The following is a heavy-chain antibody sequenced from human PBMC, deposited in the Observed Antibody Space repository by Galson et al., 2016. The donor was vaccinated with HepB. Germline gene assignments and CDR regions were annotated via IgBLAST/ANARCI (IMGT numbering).Heavy chain of an antibody. Sequence: SVKVSCKASGYIFTKYDINWVRQATGQGLEWMGWMNPTTGGTGYAQKFQGRVTMTRNTSIRTAYLELNSLTSEDTAVYFCTRDYWFDNHYCRSDYWGQGTLVTVSS. V-gene: IGHV1-8*01. CDR2: MNPTTGGT. D-gene: IGHD2-8*02. CDR3: TRDYWFDNHYCRSDY. J-gene: IGHJ4*02. CDR1: GYIFTKYD.